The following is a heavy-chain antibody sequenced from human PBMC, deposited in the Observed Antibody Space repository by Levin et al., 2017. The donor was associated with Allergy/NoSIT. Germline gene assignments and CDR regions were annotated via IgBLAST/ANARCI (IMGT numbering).Heavy chain of an antibody. D-gene: IGHD3-10*01. V-gene: IGHV6-1*01. CDR3: ARDWLGDYFDY. Sequence: ASETLSLTCAISGDSVSANSPAWNWIRQSPSRGLEWLGRTYYRSNKWYYDYAESVKSRITIDADTSKNQFSLHLNSVTPEDTAVYYCARDWLGDYFDYWGQGTLVTVSS. CDR1: GDSVSANSPA. CDR2: TYYRSNKWYY. J-gene: IGHJ4*02.